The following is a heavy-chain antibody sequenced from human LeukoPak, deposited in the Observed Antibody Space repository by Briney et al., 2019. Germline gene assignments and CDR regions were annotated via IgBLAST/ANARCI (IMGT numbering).Heavy chain of an antibody. V-gene: IGHV1-18*01. Sequence: GASVKVSCKDSGYTFSNYGMSWVRQAPGHGLEWMGWISGFNAHTKYSQKSQGRVTMTTDTSTSTAYMEVRSLRSDDTAVYYCARAWLRRKYYYYMDVWGKGTTVAVSS. CDR1: GYTFSNYG. CDR2: ISGFNAHT. J-gene: IGHJ6*03. CDR3: ARAWLRRKYYYYMDV. D-gene: IGHD5-12*01.